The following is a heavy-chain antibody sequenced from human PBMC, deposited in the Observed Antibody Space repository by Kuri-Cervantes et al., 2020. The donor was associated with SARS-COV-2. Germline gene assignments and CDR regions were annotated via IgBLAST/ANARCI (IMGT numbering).Heavy chain of an antibody. CDR2: IWPGDSNI. J-gene: IGHJ3*02. Sequence: GGSLRLSCKGSGYSFTKHWIGWVRQMPGKGLEWMGIIWPGDSNIRDTPSFQDQVTISVDTSISTAYLQWSSLKASDTAMYYCARHGAVRTQFDPFGIWGQGTMVTVSS. CDR1: GYSFTKHW. D-gene: IGHD3-16*01. CDR3: ARHGAVRTQFDPFGI. V-gene: IGHV5-51*01.